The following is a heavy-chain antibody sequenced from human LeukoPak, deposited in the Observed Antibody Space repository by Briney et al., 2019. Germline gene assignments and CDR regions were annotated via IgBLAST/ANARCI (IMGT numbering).Heavy chain of an antibody. CDR1: GFSVNNNY. Sequence: PGGSLRPSCAASGFSVNNNYISWVRQAPGKGLEWISVIYSSGNTYYADSVKGRFSISRDNSKNTVHLQMNVLTPEDTAVYYCARDPTEAIVWCKGTTVTVSS. J-gene: IGHJ6*04. D-gene: IGHD1-14*01. CDR3: ARDPTEAIV. V-gene: IGHV3-53*01. CDR2: IYSSGNT.